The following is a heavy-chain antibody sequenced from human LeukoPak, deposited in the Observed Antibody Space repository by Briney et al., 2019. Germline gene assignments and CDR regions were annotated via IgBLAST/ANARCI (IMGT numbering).Heavy chain of an antibody. Sequence: SSETPSLTCTVSGGSISGYYWSWIRQPPGKGLEWIAYIHSSGSTNYNPSLKSRVTISVDTSKNQFSLKLTSVTAADTAVYFCSRTLAAGHFDYWGQGTLVTVSS. CDR1: GGSISGYY. D-gene: IGHD6-13*01. J-gene: IGHJ4*02. V-gene: IGHV4-59*08. CDR3: SRTLAAGHFDY. CDR2: IHSSGST.